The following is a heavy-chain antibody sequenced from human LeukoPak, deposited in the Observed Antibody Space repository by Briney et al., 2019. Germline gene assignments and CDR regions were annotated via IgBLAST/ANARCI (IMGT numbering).Heavy chain of an antibody. J-gene: IGHJ3*02. Sequence: PSETLSLTCTVSGYSISSGYYWGWIRQPPGKGLEWIGSIYHSGSTYYNPSLKRRVTISVDTSKNQFSVTLRSVTAADTAVYYCARHGLVAARHAFDIWGQGTMVTVSS. CDR2: IYHSGST. CDR1: GYSISSGYY. V-gene: IGHV4-38-2*02. CDR3: ARHGLVAARHAFDI. D-gene: IGHD6-6*01.